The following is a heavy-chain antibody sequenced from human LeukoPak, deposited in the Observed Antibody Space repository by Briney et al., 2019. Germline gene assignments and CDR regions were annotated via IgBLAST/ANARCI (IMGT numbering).Heavy chain of an antibody. CDR2: INSDGSDT. CDR3: ARDKQSPFDY. V-gene: IGHV3-74*01. Sequence: GGSLRLCCAASGFTFSSYWMHWVRQAPGKGLVWVSRINSDGSDTTCADSVKGRFTISRDNARNTLSLRMNSLRAEDTAVYYCARDKQSPFDYWGQGALVTVSS. J-gene: IGHJ4*02. CDR1: GFTFSSYW. D-gene: IGHD6-19*01.